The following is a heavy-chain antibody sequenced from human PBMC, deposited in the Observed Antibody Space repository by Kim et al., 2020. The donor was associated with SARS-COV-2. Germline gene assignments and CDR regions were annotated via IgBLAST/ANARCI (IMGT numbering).Heavy chain of an antibody. D-gene: IGHD2-15*01. CDR1: GFTFSSYS. J-gene: IGHJ6*02. V-gene: IGHV3-21*01. CDR3: ARDQGDCSGGSCFYYYYGMDV. Sequence: GGSLRLSCAASGFTFSSYSMNWVRQAPGKGLEWVSSISSSSSYIYYADSVKGRFTISRDNAKNSLYLQMNSLRAEDTAVYYCARDQGDCSGGSCFYYYYGMDVWGQGTTVTVSS. CDR2: ISSSSSYI.